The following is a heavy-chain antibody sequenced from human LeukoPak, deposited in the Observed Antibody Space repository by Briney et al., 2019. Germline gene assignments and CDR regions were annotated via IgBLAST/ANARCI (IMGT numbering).Heavy chain of an antibody. V-gene: IGHV5-10-1*01. J-gene: IGHJ5*02. D-gene: IGHD6-6*01. CDR2: IDPSDSYT. CDR1: GYSFTSYW. Sequence: GESLRISCKGSGYSFTSYWISWVRQMPGKGLEWMGRIDPSDSYTNYSPSFQGHVTISADKSISTAYLQWSSLKASDTAMYYCARQCTCSSSEGPDGFDPWGQGTLVTVSS. CDR3: ARQCTCSSSEGPDGFDP.